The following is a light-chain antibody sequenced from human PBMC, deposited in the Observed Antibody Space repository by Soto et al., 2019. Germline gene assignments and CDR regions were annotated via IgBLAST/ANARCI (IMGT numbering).Light chain of an antibody. J-gene: IGKJ5*01. V-gene: IGKV1-5*01. CDR1: QRINNW. CDR3: QQFNSYPIT. Sequence: DIQMTQSPSTLSASVGDGVTITCRASQRINNWLSWYQQKPGKAPKVLIFDASSLESGVPSRFSGSGSGTEFTLTISSLQPDDFATYYCQQFNSYPITFGQGTRLEI. CDR2: DAS.